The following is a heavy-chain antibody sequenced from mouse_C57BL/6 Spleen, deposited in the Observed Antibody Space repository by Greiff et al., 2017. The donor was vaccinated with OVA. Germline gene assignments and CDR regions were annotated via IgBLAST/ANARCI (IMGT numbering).Heavy chain of an antibody. V-gene: IGHV5-6*01. CDR2: ISSGGSYT. CDR1: GFTFSSYG. Sequence: EVQGVESGGDLVKPGGSLKLSCAASGFTFSSYGMSWVHQTPDKRLEWVATISSGGSYTYYPDSVKGRFTISRDNAKNTLYLQMSSLKSEDTAMYYCARQFYSNYDWYFDVWGTGTTVTVSS. D-gene: IGHD2-5*01. J-gene: IGHJ1*03. CDR3: ARQFYSNYDWYFDV.